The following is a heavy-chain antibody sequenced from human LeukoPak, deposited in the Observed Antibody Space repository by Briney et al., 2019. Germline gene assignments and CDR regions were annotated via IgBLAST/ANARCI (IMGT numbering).Heavy chain of an antibody. Sequence: GGSLRLSCAGSGITFRIYAMTWVRQAPGKGLEWVSAISGSGSMTYYADSVKGRFTISRDKSNNTLYPQMNSLRAEDTALYYCAKTGVYFDSTDYYRPDAFDIWGQGTMVTVSS. CDR2: ISGSGSMT. CDR1: GITFRIYA. J-gene: IGHJ3*02. V-gene: IGHV3-23*01. D-gene: IGHD3-22*01. CDR3: AKTGVYFDSTDYYRPDAFDI.